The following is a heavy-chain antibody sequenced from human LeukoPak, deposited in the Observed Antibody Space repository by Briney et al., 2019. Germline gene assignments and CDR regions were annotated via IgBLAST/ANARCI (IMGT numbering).Heavy chain of an antibody. D-gene: IGHD6-13*01. V-gene: IGHV4-59*08. Sequence: PSETLSLTWTVSGVSISSFYWSWIRQAPGKGLEWIGYIHYTGDTKFNPCLKSRVTISLDTSKNQFSLKLTAVTAADTAVYYCTRHPRIIAGNPYLGYWGQGTVVTVSS. J-gene: IGHJ4*02. CDR2: IHYTGDT. CDR1: GVSISSFY. CDR3: TRHPRIIAGNPYLGY.